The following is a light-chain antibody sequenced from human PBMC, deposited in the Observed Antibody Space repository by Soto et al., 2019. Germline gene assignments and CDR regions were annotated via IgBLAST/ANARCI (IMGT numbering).Light chain of an antibody. CDR1: QSDSSSY. CDR3: QHYGSSLFT. Sequence: EIVLTQSPGTLSLSPGERATLSCRASQSDSSSYLAWYQQKPGQAPRLLIYGASSRATGIPDRFSGSGSGTDFTLTISRLEPEDFAVYYCQHYGSSLFTVGPGTNVDIK. CDR2: GAS. J-gene: IGKJ3*01. V-gene: IGKV3-20*01.